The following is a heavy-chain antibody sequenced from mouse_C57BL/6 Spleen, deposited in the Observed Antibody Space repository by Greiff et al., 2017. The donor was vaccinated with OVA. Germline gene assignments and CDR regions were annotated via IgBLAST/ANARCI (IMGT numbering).Heavy chain of an antibody. J-gene: IGHJ3*01. D-gene: IGHD1-1*01. V-gene: IGHV1-59*01. CDR2: IDPSDSYT. CDR1: GYTFTSYW. CDR3: ARYAYYYGSSSWFAY. Sequence: QVQLQQPGAELVRPGTSVKLSCKASGYTFTSYWMHWVKQRPGQGLEWIGVIDPSDSYTNYNQKFKGKATLTVDTSSSTAYMQLSSLTSEDSAVYYCARYAYYYGSSSWFAYWGQGTLVTVSA.